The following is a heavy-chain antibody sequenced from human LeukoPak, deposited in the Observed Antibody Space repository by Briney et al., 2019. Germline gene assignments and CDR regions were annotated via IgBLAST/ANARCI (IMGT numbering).Heavy chain of an antibody. V-gene: IGHV4-59*01. CDR3: ARVGYSSSWYGGGAFDI. Sequence: SETLSLTFTVSGGSISSYYWSWIRQPPGRGLEWIGYIYYSGSTNYNPSLKSRVTISVDTSKNQFSLKLSSVTAADTAVYYCARVGYSSSWYGGGAFDIWGQGTMVTVSS. CDR2: IYYSGST. CDR1: GGSISSYY. D-gene: IGHD6-13*01. J-gene: IGHJ3*02.